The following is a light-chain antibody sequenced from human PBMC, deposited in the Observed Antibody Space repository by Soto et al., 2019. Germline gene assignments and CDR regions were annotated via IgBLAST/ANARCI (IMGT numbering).Light chain of an antibody. J-gene: IGKJ4*01. V-gene: IGKV1-33*01. CDR3: QQYDNPPPT. CDR2: DAS. CDR1: QDSSNY. Sequence: DIQMTQSPSSLSASVGDRVTITCQASQDSSNYLNWYQQKPGKAPKLLIYDASNLETGVPSRFSGSGCGTDFTFTISRLQAEDIATYYCQQYDNPPPTFGGGTEVEIK.